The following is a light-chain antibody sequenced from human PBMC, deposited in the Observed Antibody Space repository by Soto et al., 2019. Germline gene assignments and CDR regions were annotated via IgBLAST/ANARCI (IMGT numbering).Light chain of an antibody. CDR2: GAS. J-gene: IGKJ4*01. CDR3: QQYGDFPHT. V-gene: IGKV3-20*01. Sequence: EVVLTQSPDTLSLSPWERATLSCRASQRVSSRSLAWYQQKPGQAPRLLIYGASSRATGIPDNFSGSGSGTDFILTLSRLEPADFALHFCQQYGDFPHTFGGGTKVEI. CDR1: QRVSSRS.